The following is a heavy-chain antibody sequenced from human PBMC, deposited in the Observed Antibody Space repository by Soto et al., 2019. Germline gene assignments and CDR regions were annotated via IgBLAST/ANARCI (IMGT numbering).Heavy chain of an antibody. V-gene: IGHV1-69*02. CDR1: GGTFSSYT. CDR3: AALYCSSTSCYEGGFDY. Sequence: QVQLLQSGAEVKKPGSSVKVSCKASGGTFSSYTISWVRQAPGQGLEWMGRIIPILGIADYAQKFQGRVTITADKYTSTAYMELSSLRSEDTAVYYCAALYCSSTSCYEGGFDYWGQGTLVTVSS. J-gene: IGHJ4*02. D-gene: IGHD2-2*01. CDR2: IIPILGIA.